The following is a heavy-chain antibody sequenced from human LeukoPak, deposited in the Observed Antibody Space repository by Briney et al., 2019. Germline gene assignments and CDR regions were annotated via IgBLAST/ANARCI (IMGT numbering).Heavy chain of an antibody. CDR1: GGSISSYY. Sequence: PSETLSLTCTVSGGSISSYYWSWIRQPPGKGLEWIGYIYYSGSTNYNPSLKSRVTISVDTSKNQFSLKLSSVTAADTAVYYCARAGPGIAAPYYFDYWGQGTLVTVSS. D-gene: IGHD6-13*01. CDR3: ARAGPGIAAPYYFDY. V-gene: IGHV4-59*01. CDR2: IYYSGST. J-gene: IGHJ4*02.